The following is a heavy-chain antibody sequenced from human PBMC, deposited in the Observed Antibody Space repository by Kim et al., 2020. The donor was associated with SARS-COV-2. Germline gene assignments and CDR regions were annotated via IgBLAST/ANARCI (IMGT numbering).Heavy chain of an antibody. J-gene: IGHJ6*02. CDR2: ISYDGSNK. CDR1: GFTFSSYG. V-gene: IGHV3-30*18. D-gene: IGHD3-3*01. CDR3: AKDLAQVRFLEWLSIWDYYYYYGMDV. Sequence: GGSLRLSCAASGFTFSSYGMHWVRQAPGKGLEWVAVISYDGSNKYYADSVKGRFTISRDNSKNTLYLQMNSLRAEDTAVYYCAKDLAQVRFLEWLSIWDYYYYYGMDVWGQGTTVTVSS.